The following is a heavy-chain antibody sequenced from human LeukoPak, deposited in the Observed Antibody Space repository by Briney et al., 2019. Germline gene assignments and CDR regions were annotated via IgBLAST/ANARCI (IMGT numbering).Heavy chain of an antibody. J-gene: IGHJ4*02. CDR3: ARSPYGDYFGFTFDY. CDR1: GGPIRIYY. D-gene: IGHD4-17*01. Sequence: PSETLSLTCTVSGGPIRIYYWSWIRQPPGKGLEWIGYIYYSGSTNYNPSLKSRVTISVDTSKNQFSLKLSSVTAADTAVYYCARSPYGDYFGFTFDYWGQGTLVTVSS. V-gene: IGHV4-59*01. CDR2: IYYSGST.